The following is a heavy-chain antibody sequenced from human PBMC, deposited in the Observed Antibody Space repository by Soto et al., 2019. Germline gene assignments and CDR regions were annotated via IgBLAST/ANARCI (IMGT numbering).Heavy chain of an antibody. CDR2: IHYSGSA. J-gene: IGHJ3*02. Sequence: LTCPAYVRSLKGYYLSLIRQCTGKGLQWIVYIHYSGSANYNPSLKTRVTMSVDTSKTQFSLSLTSVTAADTAVYYCARMNQLAPKRNAFDIWGQGTMVTVSS. D-gene: IGHD1-1*01. V-gene: IGHV4-59*01. CDR1: VRSLKGYY. CDR3: ARMNQLAPKRNAFDI.